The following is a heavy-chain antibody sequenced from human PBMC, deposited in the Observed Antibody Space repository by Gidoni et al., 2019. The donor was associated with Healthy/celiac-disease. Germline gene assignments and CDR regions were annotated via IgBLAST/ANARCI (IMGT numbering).Heavy chain of an antibody. Sequence: QVQLVQSGAEVKKPGSSVKVSCKASGGTFSSYAISWVRQATGQGLEWMGGIIPIVGTANYAQKFQGRGTITADESTSTAYMELSSLRSEDTAVYYCAREGVSGSYATDAFDIWGQGTMVTVSS. D-gene: IGHD1-26*01. CDR2: IIPIVGTA. CDR3: AREGVSGSYATDAFDI. J-gene: IGHJ3*02. V-gene: IGHV1-69*01. CDR1: GGTFSSYA.